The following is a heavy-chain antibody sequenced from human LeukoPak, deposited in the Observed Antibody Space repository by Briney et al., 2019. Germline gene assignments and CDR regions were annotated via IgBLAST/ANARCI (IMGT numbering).Heavy chain of an antibody. CDR2: ISSSDGTL. Sequence: GGSLRLSCAASGFTFSSYEMNWVRQAPGKGLEWVSYISSSDGTLHYADSVKGRFTISRDNAENTLYLQMNSLRAEDTAIYYCARGQYIWGIYNDYWGQGPLVTVSS. CDR1: GFTFSSYE. J-gene: IGHJ4*02. CDR3: ARGQYIWGIYNDY. V-gene: IGHV3-48*03. D-gene: IGHD3-16*01.